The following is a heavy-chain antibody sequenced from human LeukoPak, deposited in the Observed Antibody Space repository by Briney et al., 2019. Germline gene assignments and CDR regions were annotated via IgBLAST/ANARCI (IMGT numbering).Heavy chain of an antibody. Sequence: GGSLRLSCAASGFTFSSYSMNWVRQAPGKGLEWVSSISSSSSYIYYGDSVKGRFTISRDNAKNSLYLQMNSLRAEDTAVYYCARDGIVVVVGALDYWGQGILVTVSS. CDR1: GFTFSSYS. D-gene: IGHD2-15*01. CDR3: ARDGIVVVVGALDY. V-gene: IGHV3-21*01. CDR2: ISSSSSYI. J-gene: IGHJ4*02.